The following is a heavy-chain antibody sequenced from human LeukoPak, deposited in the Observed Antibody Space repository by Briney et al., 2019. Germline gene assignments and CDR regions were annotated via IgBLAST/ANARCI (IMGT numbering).Heavy chain of an antibody. J-gene: IGHJ4*02. CDR3: ARLRGSRYSSRYFDY. CDR1: GGSFSGYY. D-gene: IGHD6-13*01. CDR2: INHSGST. V-gene: IGHV4-34*01. Sequence: PSETLSLTCAVYGGSFSGYYWSWIRQPPGKGLEWIGEINHSGSTNYNPSLKSRVTISVDTSKNQFSLKLSSVTAADTAVYYCARLRGSRYSSRYFDYWGQGTLVTVSS.